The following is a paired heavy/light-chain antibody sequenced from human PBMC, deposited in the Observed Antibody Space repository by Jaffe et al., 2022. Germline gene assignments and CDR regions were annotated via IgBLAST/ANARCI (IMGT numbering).Light chain of an antibody. CDR3: LQYNSYSLFT. CDR1: QNVNNW. V-gene: IGKV1-5*03. J-gene: IGKJ3*01. Sequence: DIQMTQSPSTLSASVGDRVTITCRASQNVNNWLAWYQQKSGKAPKVLIYEASSLQSGVPSRFSGSGSGTEFTLTINCLQPDDFATYYCLQYNSYSLFTFGAGTKVDIK. CDR2: EAS.
Heavy chain of an antibody. J-gene: IGHJ4*02. CDR2: IKPDGDEK. CDR3: STYPFDF. Sequence: EVHLVESGGGLVQPAGSLRLSCAASGFIFSNYWMTWVRQAPGKGLEWVANIKPDGDEKYYVDSVKGRFTISRDNAKNSVYLQMDYLRGDDTAMYFCSTYPFDFWGQGTLVTVSS. V-gene: IGHV3-7*05. CDR1: GFIFSNYW.